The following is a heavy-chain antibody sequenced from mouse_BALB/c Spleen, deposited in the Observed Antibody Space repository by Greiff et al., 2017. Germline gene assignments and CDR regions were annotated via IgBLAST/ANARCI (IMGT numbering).Heavy chain of an antibody. CDR2: IYPGSGNT. J-gene: IGHJ3*01. CDR1: GYTFTDYY. V-gene: IGHV1-77*01. CDR3: ARYDGYYGEWFAY. D-gene: IGHD2-3*01. Sequence: QVQLQQSGAELARPGASVKLSCKASGYTFTDYYINWVKQRTGQGLEWIGEIYPGSGNTYYNEKFKGKATLTADKSSSTAYMQLSSLTSEDSAVYYCARYDGYYGEWFAYWGQGTLVTVSA.